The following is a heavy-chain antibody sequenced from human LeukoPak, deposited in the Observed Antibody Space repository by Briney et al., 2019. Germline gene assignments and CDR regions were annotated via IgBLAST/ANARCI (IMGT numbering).Heavy chain of an antibody. Sequence: SLRLSCAASRSTFSGHFLQWVRQGPGKGLEWVGGTAYDGAEKYYADSVRGRFAISRDNSKSTVYLEMNSLRPEDAAVYYCARVGDRHFTFDYWGRGTLVTVSS. CDR2: TAYDGAEK. CDR1: RSTFSGHF. CDR3: ARVGDRHFTFDY. D-gene: IGHD2/OR15-2a*01. J-gene: IGHJ4*02. V-gene: IGHV3-30*01.